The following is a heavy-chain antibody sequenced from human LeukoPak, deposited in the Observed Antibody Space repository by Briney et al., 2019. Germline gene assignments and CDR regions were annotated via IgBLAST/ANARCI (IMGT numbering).Heavy chain of an antibody. CDR2: IYPGDSDT. CDR1: GYSFTSYW. J-gene: IGHJ5*02. Sequence: GESLKIARKVSGYSFTSYWIGWVRQMPGKGLEWMGIIYPGDSDTRYSPSSQGQVTISADRSISTAYLHWSSLKASDTAMYYCARQTVATGSYWFDPWGQGTLVIVSS. D-gene: IGHD6-13*01. CDR3: ARQTVATGSYWFDP. V-gene: IGHV5-51*01.